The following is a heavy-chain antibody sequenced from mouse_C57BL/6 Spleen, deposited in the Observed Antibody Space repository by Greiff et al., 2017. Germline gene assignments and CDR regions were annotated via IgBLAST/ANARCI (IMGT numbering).Heavy chain of an antibody. CDR3: ARSYYGSSFDV. J-gene: IGHJ1*03. CDR1: GYAFSRYW. CDR2: IYPGDGDT. V-gene: IGHV1-80*01. Sequence: QVQLKESGAELVKPGASVKISCKASGYAFSRYWLYWVKQRPGKGLEWIGQIYPGDGDTNYNGKFKGKATLTADKSSSTAYMQLSSLTSEDSAVYFCARSYYGSSFDVWGTGTTVTVSS. D-gene: IGHD1-1*01.